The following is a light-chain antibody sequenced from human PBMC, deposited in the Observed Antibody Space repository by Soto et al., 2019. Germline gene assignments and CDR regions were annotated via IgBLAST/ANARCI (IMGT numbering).Light chain of an antibody. J-gene: IGKJ1*01. Sequence: EIVLTQSPGTLSLSPGERATLSCRASQSVSSTFLAWYQHKPGHAPRLLISGESTMATGIPDRFSGSGSGTDFSLTISRLEPVDFAVYYCQQYSSSPRTFGQGTKVEIK. CDR1: QSVSSTF. CDR2: GES. V-gene: IGKV3-20*01. CDR3: QQYSSSPRT.